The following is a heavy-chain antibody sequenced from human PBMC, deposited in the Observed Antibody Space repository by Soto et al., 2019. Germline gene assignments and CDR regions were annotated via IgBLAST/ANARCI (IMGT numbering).Heavy chain of an antibody. V-gene: IGHV3-33*01. D-gene: IGHD6-19*01. CDR2: IWFDGSNR. CDR3: ARAAYTSGYYYFDY. Sequence: PGGSLRLSCVSSGFTFSSHAMHWVRQAPGKGLEWVSNIWFDGSNRNYADSVKGRFTISRDNSKNILFLQVNSPRVEDTAIYYCARAAYTSGYYYFDYWGQGAPVTVSS. CDR1: GFTFSSHA. J-gene: IGHJ4*02.